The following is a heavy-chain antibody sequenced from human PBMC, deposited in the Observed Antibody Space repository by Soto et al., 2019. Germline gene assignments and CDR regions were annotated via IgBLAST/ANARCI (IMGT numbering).Heavy chain of an antibody. CDR3: ARAIKRWEVNYYFDF. CDR2: IVVDSNTA. V-gene: IGHV1-69*06. CDR1: GSTFNNFA. J-gene: IGHJ4*02. Sequence: QVVRLQSGAEVKEPGSSVRVSCQVSGSTFNNFAFSWVRQAPGHGPEWMGGIVVDSNTAEYSQRFQDRVTITADTSPDTLYMELGSLTFEDTAVYYCARAIKRWEVNYYFDFWGQGTLVTVSS. D-gene: IGHD1-26*01.